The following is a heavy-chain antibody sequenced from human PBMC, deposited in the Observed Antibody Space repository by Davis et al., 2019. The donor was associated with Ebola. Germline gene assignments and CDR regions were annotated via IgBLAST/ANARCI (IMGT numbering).Heavy chain of an antibody. CDR1: GYSFTSYW. D-gene: IGHD1/OR15-1a*01. V-gene: IGHV5-51*01. CDR2: IYPGDSDT. Sequence: GESLKISCKGSGYSFTSYWIGWVRQMPGKGLEWMGIIYPGDSDTTYSPSFQGHVTISVDKSTSTAYLHWSSLQASDSAMYYCARHDREQQGRLLQNWGQGTLVTVSS. CDR3: ARHDREQQGRLLQN. J-gene: IGHJ4*02.